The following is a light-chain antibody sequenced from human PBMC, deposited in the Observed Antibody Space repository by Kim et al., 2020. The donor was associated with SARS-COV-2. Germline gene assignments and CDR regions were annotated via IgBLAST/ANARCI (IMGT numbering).Light chain of an antibody. CDR2: GVT. CDR3: SSYAGSNRVV. CDR1: RSDVGGYSY. J-gene: IGLJ2*01. Sequence: QSALTQPPSASGSPGQSVTISCTGTRSDVGGYSYVSWYQQLPDKAPKLMIYGVTKRPSVVPDRYSGSKSANTASLTVSGLQGEDEADYYCSSYAGSNRVVFGGGTELTV. V-gene: IGLV2-8*01.